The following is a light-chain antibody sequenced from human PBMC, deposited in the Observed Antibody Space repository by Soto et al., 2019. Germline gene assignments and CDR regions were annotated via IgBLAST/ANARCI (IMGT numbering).Light chain of an antibody. CDR2: EGN. CDR3: CSPWV. CDR1: SSNIGYYNL. V-gene: IGLV2-23*01. J-gene: IGLJ3*02. Sequence: QSVLTQPASVSGSPGQSITISCTGTSSNIGYYNLVSWYQQHPGKAPKLIIYEGNKRPSGVSNRFSGSKSGNTASLTISGLQAEDEADYYCCSPWVFGGGTKVTVL.